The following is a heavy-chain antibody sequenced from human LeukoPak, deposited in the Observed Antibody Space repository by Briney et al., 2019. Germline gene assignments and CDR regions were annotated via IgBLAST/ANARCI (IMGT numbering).Heavy chain of an antibody. V-gene: IGHV1-2*02. D-gene: IGHD4-11*01. J-gene: IGHJ4*02. Sequence: GASVKVSCKASGYTFTGYYMHWVRQAPGQGLEWMGWINLNSGGTTYAQNFQGRVTMTRDTSISTAYTELSRLRSDDTAVYFCAKDAVTVATPYFDFWGQGTLVTVSS. CDR3: AKDAVTVATPYFDF. CDR2: INLNSGGT. CDR1: GYTFTGYY.